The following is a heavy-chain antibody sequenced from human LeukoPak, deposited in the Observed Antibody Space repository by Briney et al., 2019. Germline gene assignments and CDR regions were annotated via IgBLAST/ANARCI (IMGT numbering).Heavy chain of an antibody. V-gene: IGHV1-18*01. J-gene: IGHJ4*02. CDR1: GYTFTSYG. Sequence: EASVKVSCKASGYTFTSYGISWVRQAPGQGLEWMGWISAYNGNTNYAQKLQGRVTMTTDTSTSTAYMELRSLRSDDTAVYYCARVRVVVVPAAMYFDYWGQGTLVTVSS. CDR2: ISAYNGNT. D-gene: IGHD2-2*01. CDR3: ARVRVVVVPAAMYFDY.